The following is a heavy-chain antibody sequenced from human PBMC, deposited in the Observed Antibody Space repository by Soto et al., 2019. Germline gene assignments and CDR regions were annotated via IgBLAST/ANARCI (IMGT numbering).Heavy chain of an antibody. J-gene: IGHJ3*02. CDR1: GGSISSSSYY. Sequence: PSETLSLTCTVSGGSISSSSYYWGWIRQPPGKGLEWIGSIYYSGSTYYNPSLKSRVTISVDTSKNQFSLKLSSVTAADTAVYYCARGEIVVVVAATSRAFDIWGQGTMVTVSS. CDR2: IYYSGST. D-gene: IGHD2-15*01. CDR3: ARGEIVVVVAATSRAFDI. V-gene: IGHV4-39*01.